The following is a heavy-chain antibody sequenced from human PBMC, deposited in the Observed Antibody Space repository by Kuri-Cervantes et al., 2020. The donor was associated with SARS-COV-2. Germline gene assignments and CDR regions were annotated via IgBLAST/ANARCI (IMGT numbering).Heavy chain of an antibody. V-gene: IGHV3-33*01. Sequence: GESLKISCAASGFTFSSYGMHWVRQAPGKGLEWVAVIWYDGSNKYYADSVKGRFTISRDNSKNTLYLQMNSLRAEDTAVYYCARSSLLWTASDAFDIWGQGTMVTVSS. CDR2: IWYDGSNK. CDR1: GFTFSSYG. J-gene: IGHJ3*02. CDR3: ARSSLLWTASDAFDI. D-gene: IGHD3-10*01.